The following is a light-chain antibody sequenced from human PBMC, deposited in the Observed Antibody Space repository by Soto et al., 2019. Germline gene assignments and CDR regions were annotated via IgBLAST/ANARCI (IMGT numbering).Light chain of an antibody. V-gene: IGLV2-14*01. CDR3: SSYISSSTYV. J-gene: IGLJ1*01. CDR1: SSDIGRYNY. CDR2: DVS. Sequence: QSVLTQPASVSGSPGQSITLSCTRTSSDIGRYNYVSWYQQYPGKAPKFMIYDVSNRPSGVSNRFSGSKSGNTASLTISGLQAEDEADYYCSSYISSSTYVFGTGTKVTVL.